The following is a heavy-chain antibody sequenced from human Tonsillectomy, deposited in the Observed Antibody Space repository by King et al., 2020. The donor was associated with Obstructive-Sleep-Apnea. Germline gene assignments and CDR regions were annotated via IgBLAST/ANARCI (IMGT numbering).Heavy chain of an antibody. CDR3: ARGSGAADVNWFDP. Sequence: QVQLQQWGAGLLKPTDTLSLTFAVYGGSFSDYYGRWIRQPPVKGLEWIGEIKHSGSTNYNSSLNSRVTISVDMSKNQFSLKLTSVTAADTAVYYCARGSGAADVNWFDPWGQGALVTVSS. J-gene: IGHJ5*02. V-gene: IGHV4-34*01. D-gene: IGHD6-13*01. CDR2: IKHSGST. CDR1: GGSFSDYY.